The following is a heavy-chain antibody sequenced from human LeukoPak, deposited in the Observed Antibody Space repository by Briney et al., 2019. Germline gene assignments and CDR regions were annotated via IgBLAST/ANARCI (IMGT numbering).Heavy chain of an antibody. D-gene: IGHD3-16*01. V-gene: IGHV1-18*01. CDR3: ARVGDRGAYYMDV. J-gene: IGHJ6*03. Sequence: ASVKVSCKSSGYIFTIYGIIGARQAPGQGLEWMGWISAYNGNTNYAQKLQGRVTMTTDTSTSTAYMELRSLRSDDTAVYYCARVGDRGAYYMDVWGKGTTVTVSS. CDR1: GYIFTIYG. CDR2: ISAYNGNT.